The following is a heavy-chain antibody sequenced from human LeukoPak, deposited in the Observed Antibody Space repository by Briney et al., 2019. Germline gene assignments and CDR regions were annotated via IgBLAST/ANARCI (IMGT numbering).Heavy chain of an antibody. CDR1: GVSFNDYY. J-gene: IGHJ4*02. CDR3: TRMTTGHDY. D-gene: IGHD4-17*01. CDR2: INHSGYT. Sequence: PSETLSLTCAVSGVSFNDYYWSWVRQPPGRGLEWIGEINHSGYTNDSPSLKSRVSLSIDTSTKQFSLHLRSVTVADTGIYYCTRMTTGHDYWGQGTLVTVSS. V-gene: IGHV4-34*01.